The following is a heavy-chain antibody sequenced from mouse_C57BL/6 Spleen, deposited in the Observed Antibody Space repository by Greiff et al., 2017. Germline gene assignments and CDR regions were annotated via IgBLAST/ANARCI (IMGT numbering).Heavy chain of an antibody. Sequence: QVHVKQSGAELVKPGASVKISCKASGYAFSSYWMNWVKQRPGKGLEWIGQIYPGDGDTNYNGKFKGKATLTADKSSSTAYMQLSSLTSEDSAVYVCAREGLLRNWYFDVWGTATTVTVSS. CDR3: AREGLLRNWYFDV. J-gene: IGHJ1*03. CDR2: IYPGDGDT. D-gene: IGHD1-1*01. V-gene: IGHV1-80*01. CDR1: GYAFSSYW.